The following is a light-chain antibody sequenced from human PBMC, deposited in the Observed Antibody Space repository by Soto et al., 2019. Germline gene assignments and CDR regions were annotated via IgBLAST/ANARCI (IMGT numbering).Light chain of an antibody. J-gene: IGLJ2*01. CDR1: SGDVGNYNL. V-gene: IGLV2-23*02. CDR2: EVI. CDR3: YSYAGSSTSV. Sequence: QAVVTQPASLSGSPGQSITISCTGTSGDVGNYNLVSWYQQHPGKAPKLMIYEVIKRPSGVSNRFSGSKSGNTASLTISGLQSEDEADYYCYSYAGSSTSVFGGGTKLTVL.